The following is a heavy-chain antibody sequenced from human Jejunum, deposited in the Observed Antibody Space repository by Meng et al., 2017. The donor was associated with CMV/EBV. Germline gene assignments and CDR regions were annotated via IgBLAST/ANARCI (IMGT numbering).Heavy chain of an antibody. D-gene: IGHD3-22*01. CDR3: AREMPMTCYFDQ. Sequence: QAPLVQSGAEVKKPGVSLKLSCETSGFTFTTYFMHWLRQAPGQGLQWMGLFNPNGDVTTYSPRFQGRITLTGDTSTSTLYMELSSLTSDDTAVYYCAREMPMTCYFDQWGQGTLVTVSS. J-gene: IGHJ4*03. CDR1: GFTFTTYF. V-gene: IGHV1-46*01. CDR2: FNPNGDVT.